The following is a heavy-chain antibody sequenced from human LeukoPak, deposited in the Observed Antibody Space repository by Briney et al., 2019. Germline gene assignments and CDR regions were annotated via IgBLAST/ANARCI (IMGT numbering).Heavy chain of an antibody. Sequence: ASVKVSCKASGYTFTSYDINWVRQATGQGLEWMGWMNPNSGNTSYAQKFQGRVTMTRNTSISTAYMELSRLRSDDTAVYYCARALPVSRDGLDYWGQGTLVTVSS. D-gene: IGHD2/OR15-2a*01. CDR3: ARALPVSRDGLDY. CDR2: MNPNSGNT. J-gene: IGHJ4*02. V-gene: IGHV1-8*01. CDR1: GYTFTSYD.